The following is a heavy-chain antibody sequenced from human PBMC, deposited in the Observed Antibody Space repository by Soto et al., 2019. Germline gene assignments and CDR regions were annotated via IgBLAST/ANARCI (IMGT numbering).Heavy chain of an antibody. V-gene: IGHV3-30*18. D-gene: IGHD2-2*02. CDR1: GFTFSSYG. J-gene: IGHJ4*02. CDR3: AKYTSGCDY. CDR2: ISYDGSNK. Sequence: QVQLVESGGGVVQPGRSLRLSCAASGFTFSSYGMHWVRQAPGKGLEWVAVISYDGSNKYYADSVKGRFTISRDNSKNTLYLQMNSRRAEDTAVYYCAKYTSGCDYWGQGTLVTVSS.